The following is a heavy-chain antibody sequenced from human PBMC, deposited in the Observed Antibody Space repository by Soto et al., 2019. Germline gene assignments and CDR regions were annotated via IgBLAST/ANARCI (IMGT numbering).Heavy chain of an antibody. CDR3: ARSIGIAVANY. D-gene: IGHD6-19*01. Sequence: PSQTLSLTCAISGDSVSSNSAALNLIMQSPSRGLEWLGRTYYRSQWYNDYAVSVKSRITINRDTSKNQFSLQLSSVTPDDTAVYYCARSIGIAVANYWGQGTLVTVSS. V-gene: IGHV6-1*01. J-gene: IGHJ4*02. CDR2: TYYRSQWYN. CDR1: GDSVSSNSAA.